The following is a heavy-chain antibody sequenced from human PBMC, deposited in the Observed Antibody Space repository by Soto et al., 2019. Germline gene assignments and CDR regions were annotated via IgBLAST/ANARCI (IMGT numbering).Heavy chain of an antibody. CDR2: ISGSGGST. J-gene: IGHJ4*02. CDR1: GFTFSSYA. Sequence: EVQLLESGGGLVQPGGSLRLSCAASGFTFSSYAMRWVRQAPVKGLEWVSAISGSGGSTNYAESVKGRFTISRDNSKNTLYLQINSLRAEDTAVYYCARRGSVSYYDYWGQGTLVTVSS. CDR3: ARRGSVSYYDY. D-gene: IGHD6-19*01. V-gene: IGHV3-23*01.